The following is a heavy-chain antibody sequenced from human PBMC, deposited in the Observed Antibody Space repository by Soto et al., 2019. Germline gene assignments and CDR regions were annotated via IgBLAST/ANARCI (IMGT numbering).Heavy chain of an antibody. J-gene: IGHJ5*02. V-gene: IGHV4-4*07. Sequence: ASTDSQYRRSIQASARKGLTWIGRNKTSGSTNYKRSLKSRVNMPVDQSKNQFSLKLSSVTAADTAVYYCARSRMRLRVNWSDPWGQGTLATVS. CDR3: ARSRMRLRVNWSDP. CDR1: ASTDSQY. D-gene: IGHD3-16*01. CDR2: NKTSGST.